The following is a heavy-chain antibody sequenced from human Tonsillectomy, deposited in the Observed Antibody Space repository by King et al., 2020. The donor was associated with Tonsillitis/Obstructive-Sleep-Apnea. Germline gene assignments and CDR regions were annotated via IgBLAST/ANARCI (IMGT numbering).Heavy chain of an antibody. J-gene: IGHJ4*02. Sequence: VQLVESGGGVVQPGRSRRLSCAASGFTFSSYGMHWVRQAPGKGLEWVAVIWYAGSNKYYADSVKGRFTISRDNSKNTLYLQMNSLRAEDTAVYYCARGSGGMYYFDYWGQGTLVTVSS. D-gene: IGHD1-1*01. CDR3: ARGSGGMYYFDY. CDR1: GFTFSSYG. CDR2: IWYAGSNK. V-gene: IGHV3-33*01.